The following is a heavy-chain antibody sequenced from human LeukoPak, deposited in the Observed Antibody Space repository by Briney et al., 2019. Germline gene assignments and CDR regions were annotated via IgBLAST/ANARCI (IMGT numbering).Heavy chain of an antibody. Sequence: ASVKVSCKASGYTFTGYYMHWVRQAPRQGLEWMGWINPNSGGTNYAQKFQGRVTMTRDTSISTAYMELSRLRSDDTAVYYCARVLYYYGSGPLDYWGQGTLVTVSS. J-gene: IGHJ4*02. CDR2: INPNSGGT. CDR3: ARVLYYYGSGPLDY. CDR1: GYTFTGYY. D-gene: IGHD3-10*01. V-gene: IGHV1-2*02.